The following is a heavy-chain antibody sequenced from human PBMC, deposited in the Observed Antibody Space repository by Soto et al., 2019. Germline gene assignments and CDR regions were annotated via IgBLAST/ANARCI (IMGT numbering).Heavy chain of an antibody. CDR3: ARGKDGSGYYFDK. Sequence: QVQLVHSGAALKKPGSSVKVSCKASGGTFSSDVISWVRQAPGQGLEWMGGIVPIFGRADYAQKFQGRVTITADESTSTAYMELSSLRSEDTAVYYCARGKDGSGYYFDKWGQGPLVTVSS. D-gene: IGHD6-25*01. J-gene: IGHJ4*02. V-gene: IGHV1-69*01. CDR1: GGTFSSDV. CDR2: IVPIFGRA.